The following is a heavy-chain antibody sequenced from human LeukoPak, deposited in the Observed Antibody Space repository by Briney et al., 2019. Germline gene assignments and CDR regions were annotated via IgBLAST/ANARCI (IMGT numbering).Heavy chain of an antibody. CDR2: ISSSSSYI. J-gene: IGHJ6*02. CDR1: GFTFSSYS. V-gene: IGHV3-21*01. D-gene: IGHD3-3*01. Sequence: GGSLRLSCAASGFTFSSYSMNWVRQAPGKGLEWVSSISSSSSYIYYADSVKGRFTISRDNAKNSLYLQMNSLRAEDTAVYYCAKDRNYDFWSEGYYYGMDVWGQGTTVTVSS. CDR3: AKDRNYDFWSEGYYYGMDV.